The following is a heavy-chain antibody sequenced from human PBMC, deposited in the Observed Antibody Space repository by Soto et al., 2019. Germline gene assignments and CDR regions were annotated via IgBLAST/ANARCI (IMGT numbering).Heavy chain of an antibody. CDR3: ARELGTSWSPYYYYYSMDV. V-gene: IGHV6-1*01. CDR1: GGSVSSNNAA. Sequence: QVQLQQSGPGLVRPSQTLSLTCAISGGSVSSNNAAWTWIRQSPWRGLEWLGRTYYRSTWNDDYAVSLKGRITFNPDTSKNQFSLQLNSVTPEDTAVYYCARELGTSWSPYYYYYSMDVWGQGTTVTVSS. J-gene: IGHJ6*03. D-gene: IGHD6-13*01. CDR2: TYYRSTWND.